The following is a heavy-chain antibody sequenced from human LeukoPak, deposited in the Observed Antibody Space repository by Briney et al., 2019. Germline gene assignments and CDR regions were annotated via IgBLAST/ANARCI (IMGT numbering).Heavy chain of an antibody. J-gene: IGHJ4*02. Sequence: PGGSLRLSCAASGFTFSSYSMNWVRQAPGKGLEWVSSISSSSYIYYADSVKGRFTISRDNAKNSLYLQMNSLRAEDTAVYYCARDRGGYCSGGSCYKYFDYWGQGTLVTVSS. CDR3: ARDRGGYCSGGSCYKYFDY. CDR2: ISSSSYI. D-gene: IGHD2-15*01. V-gene: IGHV3-21*01. CDR1: GFTFSSYS.